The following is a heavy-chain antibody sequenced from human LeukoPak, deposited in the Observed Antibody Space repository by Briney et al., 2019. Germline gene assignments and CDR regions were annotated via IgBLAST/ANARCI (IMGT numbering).Heavy chain of an antibody. D-gene: IGHD3-10*01. J-gene: IGHJ4*02. CDR3: ARGRNAGSFIIDY. CDR2: ISSDGTTE. CDR1: GFTFASYA. Sequence: GRSLRLSCAGSGFTFASYAVHWVRQAPGKRLEWVAFISSDGTTEHYRDSVKGRFTLSRDNSKNTVSLQMNSLGTEDTAVYYCARGRNAGSFIIDYWGQGTLVTVSS. V-gene: IGHV3-30-3*01.